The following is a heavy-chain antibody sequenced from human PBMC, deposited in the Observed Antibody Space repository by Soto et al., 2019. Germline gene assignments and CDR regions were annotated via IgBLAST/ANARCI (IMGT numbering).Heavy chain of an antibody. J-gene: IGHJ5*02. CDR1: GDSDGIYN. CDR2: IVPLIGTT. D-gene: IGHD6-19*01. V-gene: IGHV1-69*01. Sequence: QVRLVQSGAELKRPGSSVKVSCRVSGDSDGIYNIAWVRQAPGQGLEWLGGIVPLIGTTDYSQRFRGRVTITAEESTGTAYLELHSLKSEDTAVYYCAGRAMAVTWLDPWGQGTPVIVSA. CDR3: AGRAMAVTWLDP.